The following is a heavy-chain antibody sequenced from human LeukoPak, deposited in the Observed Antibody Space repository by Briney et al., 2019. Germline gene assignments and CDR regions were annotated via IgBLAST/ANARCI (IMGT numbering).Heavy chain of an antibody. V-gene: IGHV4-39*07. CDR2: IYYTGST. CDR1: GDSISSSTYY. J-gene: IGHJ3*02. Sequence: SETLSLTCTVSGDSISSSTYYWGWIRQPPGKGLEWIGNIYYTGSTYYNPSLKSRVIISIDASKNQFSLKVNFVTAADTAVYYCANRAGYDAFDIWGQGTMVTVSS. CDR3: ANRAGYDAFDI. D-gene: IGHD3-9*01.